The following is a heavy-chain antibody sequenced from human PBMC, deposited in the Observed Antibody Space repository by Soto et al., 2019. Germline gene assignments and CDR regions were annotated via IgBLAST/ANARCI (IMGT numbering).Heavy chain of an antibody. D-gene: IGHD3-3*01. CDR2: ISSSSSTI. J-gene: IGHJ4*02. CDR1: GFTFSSYS. V-gene: IGHV3-48*01. Sequence: GGSLILSCAASGFTFSSYSMNWVRQAPGKGLEWVSYISSSSSTIYYADSVKGRFTISRDNAKNSLYLQMNSLRAEDTAVYYCARDVGFGVVITYDYWGQGTLVTVSS. CDR3: ARDVGFGVVITYDY.